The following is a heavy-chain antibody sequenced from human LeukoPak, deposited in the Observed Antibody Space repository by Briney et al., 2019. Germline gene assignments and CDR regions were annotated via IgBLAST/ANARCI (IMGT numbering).Heavy chain of an antibody. Sequence: ASVKVSCKPSGYTFTDYYLHWVRQAPGQGLEWMGWINPNSGGTSSAQKFQGRVTMTRDTSITTVYMEVSWLTSDDTAIYYCARADRLHGGPYLIGPWGQGTLVTVSS. CDR1: GYTFTDYY. D-gene: IGHD2-21*01. V-gene: IGHV1-2*02. CDR3: ARADRLHGGPYLIGP. CDR2: INPNSGGT. J-gene: IGHJ5*02.